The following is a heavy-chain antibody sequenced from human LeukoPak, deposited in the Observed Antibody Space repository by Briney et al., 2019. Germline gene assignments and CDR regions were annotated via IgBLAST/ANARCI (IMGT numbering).Heavy chain of an antibody. CDR2: INAGNGNT. Sequence: GASVKVSCKASGYTFTSYAMHRVRQAPGQRLEWMGWINAGNGNTKYSQKFQGRVTITRDTSASTAYMELSSLRSEDTAVYYCARVNVWVAAAGTEYFQHWGQGTLVTVSS. CDR1: GYTFTSYA. D-gene: IGHD6-13*01. CDR3: ARVNVWVAAAGTEYFQH. V-gene: IGHV1-3*01. J-gene: IGHJ1*01.